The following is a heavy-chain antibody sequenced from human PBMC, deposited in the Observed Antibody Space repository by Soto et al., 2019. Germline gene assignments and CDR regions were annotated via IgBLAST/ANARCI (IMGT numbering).Heavy chain of an antibody. CDR3: ASAGGIAVAGIK. CDR1: GFTFSSYE. J-gene: IGHJ4*02. V-gene: IGHV3-48*03. D-gene: IGHD6-19*01. Sequence: GGSLRLSCAASGFTFSSYETNWVRQAPGKGLEWVSYISSSGTTIYYADSVNGRFTISRDNAKNSLYLQMNSLRAEDTAVYYCASAGGIAVAGIKWGQGTLVTVSS. CDR2: ISSSGTTI.